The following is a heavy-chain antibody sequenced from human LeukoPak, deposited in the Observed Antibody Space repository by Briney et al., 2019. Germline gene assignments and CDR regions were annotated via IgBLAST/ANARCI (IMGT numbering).Heavy chain of an antibody. D-gene: IGHD2-21*01. V-gene: IGHV1-2*02. Sequence: ASVKVSCKASGGTFSSYAISWVRQAPGQGLEWMGWINPNSGGTNYSEKFQGRVTMTRDTSISTAYMELSRLRSDDTAVYYCARVLSGDQRAIIAFDIWGQGTMVTVSS. CDR3: ARVLSGDQRAIIAFDI. CDR2: INPNSGGT. J-gene: IGHJ3*02. CDR1: GGTFSSYA.